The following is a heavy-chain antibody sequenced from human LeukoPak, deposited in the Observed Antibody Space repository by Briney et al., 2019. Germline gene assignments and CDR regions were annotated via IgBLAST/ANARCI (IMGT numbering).Heavy chain of an antibody. V-gene: IGHV3-7*01. CDR3: ASLLWFGELAYYYYMGV. CDR1: GFTFSSYW. J-gene: IGHJ6*03. Sequence: PGGSLRLSCAASGFTFSSYWMSWVRQAPGKGLEWVANIKQDGSEKYYVDSVKGGFTISRANAKNSLYPQMNSLRAEDTAVYYCASLLWFGELAYYYYMGVWGKGTTVTVSS. CDR2: IKQDGSEK. D-gene: IGHD3-10*01.